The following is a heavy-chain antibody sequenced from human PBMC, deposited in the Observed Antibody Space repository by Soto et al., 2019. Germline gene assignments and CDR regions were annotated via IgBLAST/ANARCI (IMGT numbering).Heavy chain of an antibody. D-gene: IGHD3-10*01. CDR1: GGTFDSYV. V-gene: IGHV1-69*13. Sequence: ASVKVSCKASGGTFDSYVISWLRQAPGQGLAWMGGIMPIFGTPNYAQKFRGRVTISADESTSTAYLELSSLTSDDTAVYYCARVHSSGIFYFVDPWGQGTLVTVSS. CDR2: IMPIFGTP. J-gene: IGHJ5*02. CDR3: ARVHSSGIFYFVDP.